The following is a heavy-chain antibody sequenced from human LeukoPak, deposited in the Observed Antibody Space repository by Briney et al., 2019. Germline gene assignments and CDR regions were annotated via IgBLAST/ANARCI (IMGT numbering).Heavy chain of an antibody. Sequence: SETLSLTCAVYGGSFSGYYWSWIRQPPGKGLEWIGEINHSGSTNYNPSLKGRVTISVDTSKNQFSLKLSSVTAADTAVYYCARGYCSGGSCYSRSYYGMDVWGQGPTVTLSS. CDR3: ARGYCSGGSCYSRSYYGMDV. CDR2: INHSGST. D-gene: IGHD2-15*01. J-gene: IGHJ6*02. CDR1: GGSFSGYY. V-gene: IGHV4-34*01.